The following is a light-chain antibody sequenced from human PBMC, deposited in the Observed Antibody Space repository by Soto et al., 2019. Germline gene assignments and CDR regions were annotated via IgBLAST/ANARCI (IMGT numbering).Light chain of an antibody. J-gene: IGKJ4*01. CDR3: QQYIRWPLT. CDR2: VAS. CDR1: QDVSSN. Sequence: EMLVAQSPATLSVSPGERATLSCRASQDVSSNLTWYQQKPGQAPSLLIYVASTRATGTPARFSGSGSGTEFSLTISSLQSEDYAVYFCQQYIRWPLTFGGGTKVEI. V-gene: IGKV3-15*01.